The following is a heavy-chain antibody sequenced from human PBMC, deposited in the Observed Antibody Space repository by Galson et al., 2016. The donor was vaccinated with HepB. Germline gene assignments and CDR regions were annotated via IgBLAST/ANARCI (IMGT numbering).Heavy chain of an antibody. Sequence: SLRLSCAASGFVFSNYAMHWIRQAPGKGLEWVAGISDDGNYKDYADTVKGRITISRDNPKNTVFLQMNSLRGEDTALYYCAKEIAHYRGYDYWGQGTLVTVSS. D-gene: IGHD5-12*01. V-gene: IGHV3-30*18. CDR3: AKEIAHYRGYDY. J-gene: IGHJ4*02. CDR2: ISDDGNYK. CDR1: GFVFSNYA.